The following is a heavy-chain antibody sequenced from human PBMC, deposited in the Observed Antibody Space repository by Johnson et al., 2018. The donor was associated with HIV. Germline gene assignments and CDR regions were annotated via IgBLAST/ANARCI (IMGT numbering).Heavy chain of an antibody. CDR1: GFTFSSYA. D-gene: IGHD5-12*01. CDR2: ISYDGSNK. V-gene: IGHV3-30*04. CDR3: AKPNSGYALGLGAFDI. Sequence: QEQLVESGGGVVQPGRSLRLSCAASGFTFSSYAMHWVRQAPGKGLEWVAVISYDGSNKYYADSVKGRFTISRDNSKNTLYLQMNSLRAEDTAVYYCAKPNSGYALGLGAFDIWGQGTMVTVSS. J-gene: IGHJ3*02.